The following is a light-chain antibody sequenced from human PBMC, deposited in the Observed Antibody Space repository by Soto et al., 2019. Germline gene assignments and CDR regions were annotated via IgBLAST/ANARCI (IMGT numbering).Light chain of an antibody. Sequence: QSVLTQPRSVSGSPGQSVTISCTGTSSDVGGYNYVSWYQQHPGKAPKLMIYDVSKRPSGVPDRFSGSKSGNTASLTISGLQAEDEADYYCCSYAGPWVFGGGTKLTVL. V-gene: IGLV2-11*01. CDR1: SSDVGGYNY. CDR2: DVS. CDR3: CSYAGPWV. J-gene: IGLJ3*02.